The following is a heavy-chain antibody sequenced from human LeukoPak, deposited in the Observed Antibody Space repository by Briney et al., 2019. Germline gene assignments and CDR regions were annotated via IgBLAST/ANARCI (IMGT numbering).Heavy chain of an antibody. D-gene: IGHD3-3*01. CDR2: ISSSSYI. Sequence: GGSLRLSCAASGFTFSSYSMNWVRQAPGKGLEWVSSISSSSYIYYADSVKGRFTISRDNAKNSLYLQMNSLRAEDTALYYCAKGDDFWSGYYANFDYWGQGTLVTVSS. V-gene: IGHV3-21*04. J-gene: IGHJ4*02. CDR1: GFTFSSYS. CDR3: AKGDDFWSGYYANFDY.